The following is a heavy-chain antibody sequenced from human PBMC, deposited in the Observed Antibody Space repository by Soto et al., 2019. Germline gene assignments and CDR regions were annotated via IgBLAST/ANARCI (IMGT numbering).Heavy chain of an antibody. V-gene: IGHV3-33*01. CDR3: VRGPGGQPEFEY. Sequence: PGGSLRLSCAASGFTFSNYGMHWVRQAPGKGLEWVALIWYDGSDKYYADSVKGRFTISRDNSKNTLYLQTNSLRADDTAVYYCVRGPGGQPEFEYWGQGTLVTVSS. D-gene: IGHD2-8*02. J-gene: IGHJ4*02. CDR2: IWYDGSDK. CDR1: GFTFSNYG.